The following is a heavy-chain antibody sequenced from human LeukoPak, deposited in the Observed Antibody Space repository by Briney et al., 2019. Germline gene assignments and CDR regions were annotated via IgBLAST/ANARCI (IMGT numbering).Heavy chain of an antibody. V-gene: IGHV4-61*08. CDR2: IYYSGNT. Sequence: TSETLSLTCSVSGGSISSGDHYWSWIRQPPGKGLEWIGYIYYSGNTNHNPSLKGRVTISVDTSKNQFSLKLSSVTAADTAVYYCARGYSSSWYYFDYWGQGALVTVSS. J-gene: IGHJ4*02. CDR3: ARGYSSSWYYFDY. CDR1: GGSISSGDHY. D-gene: IGHD6-13*01.